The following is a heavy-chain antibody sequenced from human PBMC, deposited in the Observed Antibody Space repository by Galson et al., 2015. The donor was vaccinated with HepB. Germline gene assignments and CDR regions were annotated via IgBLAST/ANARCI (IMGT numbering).Heavy chain of an antibody. J-gene: IGHJ4*02. Sequence: SLRLSCAASGFTLSSYAIHWVRQAPGKGLEWVTVISYDGRNQNYADSVMGRFTISRDNSKDTVYLQMSSLRADDTAVYYCARDSGCGSGWYAGRGGFDYWGQGTLVTVSS. CDR1: GFTLSSYA. CDR3: ARDSGCGSGWYAGRGGFDY. D-gene: IGHD6-13*01. CDR2: ISYDGRNQ. V-gene: IGHV3-30*03.